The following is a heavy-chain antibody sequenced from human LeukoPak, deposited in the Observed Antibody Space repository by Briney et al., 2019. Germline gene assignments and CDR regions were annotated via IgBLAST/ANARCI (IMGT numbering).Heavy chain of an antibody. V-gene: IGHV3-30-3*01. CDR2: ISYDGSNK. J-gene: IGHJ4*01. CDR3: ARSTGGAAAGPDY. CDR1: GFTLSSYA. Sequence: GRSLRLSCAASGFTLSSYAMHWVRQAPGKGLEWVAVISYDGSNKYYADSVKGRFTISRDNSKNTLYLQMNSLRAEDTAVYYCARSTGGAAAGPDYWGHGTLVTVSS. D-gene: IGHD6-13*01.